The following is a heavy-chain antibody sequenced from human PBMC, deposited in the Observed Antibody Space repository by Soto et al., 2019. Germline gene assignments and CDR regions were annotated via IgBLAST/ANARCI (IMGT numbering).Heavy chain of an antibody. Sequence: ASVKVSCKTSGLSFSSSAMQWVRQAPGQRLGWIGWIVVGTNNTHYAQNLQERVTITRDMSTSSVYMELSSLRPEDTAVYYCAIYYSSLSDGIGTSVHWGQ. D-gene: IGHD3-10*01. CDR1: GLSFSSSA. CDR3: AIYYSSLSDGIGTSVH. CDR2: IVVGTNNT. V-gene: IGHV1-58*02. J-gene: IGHJ1*01.